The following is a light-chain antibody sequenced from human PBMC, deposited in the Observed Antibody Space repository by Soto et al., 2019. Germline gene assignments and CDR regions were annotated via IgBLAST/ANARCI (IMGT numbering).Light chain of an antibody. CDR1: QSLLHSNGYNY. V-gene: IGKV2-28*01. CDR2: LGS. CDR3: MQAIQPPGT. Sequence: DIVMTQSPLSLPVTPGEPASISCRSSQSLLHSNGYNYLDWYLQKPGQSPQLLIYLGSNRASGVPARFSGSGSGPDFTLKISRVEAEDVGVYYCMQAIQPPGTFGQGTKVEIK. J-gene: IGKJ1*01.